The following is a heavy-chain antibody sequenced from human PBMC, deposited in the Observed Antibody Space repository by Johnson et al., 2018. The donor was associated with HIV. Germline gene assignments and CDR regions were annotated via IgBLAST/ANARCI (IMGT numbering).Heavy chain of an antibody. CDR1: GFTLSDHY. D-gene: IGHD6-19*01. J-gene: IGHJ3*02. CDR2: TKNKANSYTT. V-gene: IGHV3-72*01. CDR3: ARDQSNGWNRGAFDI. Sequence: QPGGSLRLSCAASGFTLSDHYMDWVRQAAGKGLEWVGRTKNKANSYTTEYAASVKGRFTISRDDSKNSLYLHMNSLRAEDTAVYYCARDQSNGWNRGAFDIWGQGTVVTVSS.